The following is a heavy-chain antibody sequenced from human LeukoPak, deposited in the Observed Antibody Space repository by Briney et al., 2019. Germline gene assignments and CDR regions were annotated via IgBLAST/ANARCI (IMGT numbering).Heavy chain of an antibody. Sequence: GGSLRLSCAASGFTFSSYWMSWVRQAPGKGLEWVANIKQDGSEKYYVDSVKGRFTNSRDNAKNSLYLQMNSLRAEDTAVYYCARVEDCSSTSCYGIDYWGQGTLVTVSS. CDR1: GFTFSSYW. J-gene: IGHJ4*02. CDR3: ARVEDCSSTSCYGIDY. V-gene: IGHV3-7*05. D-gene: IGHD2-2*01. CDR2: IKQDGSEK.